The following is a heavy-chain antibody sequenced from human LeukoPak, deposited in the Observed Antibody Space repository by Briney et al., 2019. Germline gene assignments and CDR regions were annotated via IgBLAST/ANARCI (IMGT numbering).Heavy chain of an antibody. V-gene: IGHV3-48*01. CDR3: ARDAAVDTAMVKGNY. CDR1: GFTFSSYR. CDR2: ISGGGTI. J-gene: IGHJ4*02. D-gene: IGHD5-18*01. Sequence: GGSLRLSCAASGFTFSSYRMKWVRQAPGKGLEWVSYISGGGTIYYADSVKGRFTISRDNAKNSLFLQMDSLRAEDTAVYYCARDAAVDTAMVKGNYWGQGTLVTVSS.